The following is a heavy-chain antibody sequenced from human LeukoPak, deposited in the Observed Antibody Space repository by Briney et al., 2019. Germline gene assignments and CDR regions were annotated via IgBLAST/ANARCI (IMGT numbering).Heavy chain of an antibody. CDR3: ARHTIFGVLINDAFDI. Sequence: SETLPLTCAVYGGSFSGYYWSWICQPPGKGLEWIGEINHSGSTNYNPSLKSRITISVDTSKKQFSLKLSSVTAADTAVYYCARHTIFGVLINDAFDIWGQGTMVTVSS. J-gene: IGHJ3*02. CDR1: GGSFSGYY. D-gene: IGHD3-3*01. CDR2: INHSGST. V-gene: IGHV4-34*01.